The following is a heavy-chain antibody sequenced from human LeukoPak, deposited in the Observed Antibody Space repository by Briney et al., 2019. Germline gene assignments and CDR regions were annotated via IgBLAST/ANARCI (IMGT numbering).Heavy chain of an antibody. J-gene: IGHJ4*02. CDR2: ISAYNGNT. CDR1: GYTFTSYG. V-gene: IGHV1-18*01. D-gene: IGHD3-22*01. CDR3: ARVPVGGHYYDSSGYYRRFDY. Sequence: ASVKVSCKASGYTFTSYGISWVRQAPGQGLEWMGWISAYNGNTNYAQKLQGRVTMTTDTSTSTAYMELRSLRPDDTAVYYCARVPVGGHYYDSSGYYRRFDYWGQGTLVTVSS.